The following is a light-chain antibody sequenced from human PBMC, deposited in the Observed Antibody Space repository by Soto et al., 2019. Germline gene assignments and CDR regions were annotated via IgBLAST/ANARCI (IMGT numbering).Light chain of an antibody. CDR2: DVS. CDR1: QNIERW. J-gene: IGKJ1*01. CDR3: IQDFISPLT. V-gene: IGKV1-5*01. Sequence: DIQMTQSPSTLSASVGDRVTITCRASQNIERWLAWYQQKPGKAPKLLLYDVSSLESGVPSRFSGSGSGTNFTLTISSLQPEDFATYYCIQDFISPLTVGQGTKVDIK.